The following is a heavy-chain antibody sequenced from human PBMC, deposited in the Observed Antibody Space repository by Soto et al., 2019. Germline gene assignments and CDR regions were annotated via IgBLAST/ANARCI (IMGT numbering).Heavy chain of an antibody. CDR3: ARGFPAGTYYYDSSGYYYRWYFDL. CDR2: INHSGST. J-gene: IGHJ2*01. D-gene: IGHD3-22*01. CDR1: GESFSGYY. V-gene: IGHV4-34*01. Sequence: SETLSLTFAVYGESFSGYYWSWIRQPPGKGLEWIGEINHSGSTNYNPSLKSRVTISVDTSKNQFSLKLSSVTAADTAVYYCARGFPAGTYYYDSSGYYYRWYFDLWGRGTLVTVSS.